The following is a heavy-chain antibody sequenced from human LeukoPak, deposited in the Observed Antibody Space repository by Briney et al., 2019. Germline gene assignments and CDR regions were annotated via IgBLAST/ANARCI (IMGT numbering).Heavy chain of an antibody. D-gene: IGHD6-19*01. CDR3: ARGRIAVAGSRLNYMDV. V-gene: IGHV4-34*01. CDR2: INHSGST. J-gene: IGHJ6*03. CDR1: GGSFSGQY. Sequence: SETLSLTCAVYGGSFSGQYWSWIRQPPGKGLEWIGEINHSGSTNYNPSLKSRVTISVDTSKNQFSLKLSSVTAADTAVYYCARGRIAVAGSRLNYMDVWGKGTTATVS.